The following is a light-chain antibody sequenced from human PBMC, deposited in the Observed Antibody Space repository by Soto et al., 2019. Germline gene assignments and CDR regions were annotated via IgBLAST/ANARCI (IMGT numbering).Light chain of an antibody. CDR2: AAS. CDR3: QQYNSWLWT. V-gene: IGKV3-15*01. J-gene: IGKJ1*01. Sequence: EIVMTQSTATLSVSPGEGATLSCRSSQSVSSKLAWYQQKPGQAPRLLIYAASTRATGIPARFSGSGSGTEFTLIISSLQSEDSAVYYCQQYNSWLWTFGQGTKVDIK. CDR1: QSVSSK.